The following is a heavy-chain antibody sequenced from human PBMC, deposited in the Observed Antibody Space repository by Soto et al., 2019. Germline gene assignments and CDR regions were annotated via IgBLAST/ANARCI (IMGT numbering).Heavy chain of an antibody. CDR2: VYPGDSDS. D-gene: IGHD4-4*01. V-gene: IGHV5-51*01. Sequence: AGESLKISCKGSGYSFTNYWIGWVRQMPGKALEWMGIVYPGDSDSRYSPSFQGQVTISADKSISTAYLQWSSLKASDTAMYYCARIPSAYRNYYFDNWGQGTLVTVSS. CDR1: GYSFTNYW. CDR3: ARIPSAYRNYYFDN. J-gene: IGHJ4*02.